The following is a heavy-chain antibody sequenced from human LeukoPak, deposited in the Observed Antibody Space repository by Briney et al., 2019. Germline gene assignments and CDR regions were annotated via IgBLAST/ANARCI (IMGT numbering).Heavy chain of an antibody. CDR1: GGSISSYY. Sequence: TSETLSLTCTVSGGSISSYYWSWIRQPPGKGLEWIGYIYYSGSTNYNPSLKSRVTISVDTSKNQFSLKLSSVTAADTAVYYCARNRYSYGYGSDDAFDIWGQGTMVTVSS. V-gene: IGHV4-59*01. J-gene: IGHJ3*02. CDR3: ARNRYSYGYGSDDAFDI. D-gene: IGHD5-18*01. CDR2: IYYSGST.